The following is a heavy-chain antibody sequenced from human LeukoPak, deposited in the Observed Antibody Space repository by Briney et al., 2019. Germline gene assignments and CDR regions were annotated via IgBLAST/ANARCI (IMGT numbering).Heavy chain of an antibody. J-gene: IGHJ4*02. D-gene: IGHD2-2*01. CDR1: GGSFSGYY. V-gene: IGHV4-34*01. CDR2: INHSGST. CDR3: ARGPKRDHCSSTSCYSVGFDY. Sequence: SETLSLTCAVYGGSFSGYYWSWIRQPPGKGLEWIGEINHSGSTNYNPSLKSRVTISVDTSKNQFSLKLSSVTAAGTAVYYCARGPKRDHCSSTSCYSVGFDYWGQGTLVTVSS.